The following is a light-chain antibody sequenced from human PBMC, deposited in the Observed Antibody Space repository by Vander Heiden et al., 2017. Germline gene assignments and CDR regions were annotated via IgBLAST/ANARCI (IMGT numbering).Light chain of an antibody. CDR3: GTWDTSLSTLV. Sequence: QSVLTQPPSVSAAPGQKVTISCSGSSSNIENNYVCWYLQLPGTAPKLLIYDNNKRPSGIPDRFSASKSGTSATLGITGLQTGDEADYYCGTWDTSLSTLVFGPGTKVTVL. V-gene: IGLV1-51*01. J-gene: IGLJ1*01. CDR1: SSNIENNY. CDR2: DNN.